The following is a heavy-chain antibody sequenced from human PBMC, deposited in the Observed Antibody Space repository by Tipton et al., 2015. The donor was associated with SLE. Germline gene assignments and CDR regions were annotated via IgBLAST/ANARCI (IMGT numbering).Heavy chain of an antibody. V-gene: IGHV4-31*03. D-gene: IGHD1-7*01. CDR3: ARRGANWNYEKGSGYVDY. CDR2: IYYSGST. CDR1: GGSISSGGYY. Sequence: TLSLTCTVSGGSISSGGYYWSWIRQHPGKGLEWIGYIYYSGSTYYNPSLKSRVTISIDTAKNQFSLKLSSVTAADTAVYYCARRGANWNYEKGSGYVDYWGQGPIVTVSS. J-gene: IGHJ4*02.